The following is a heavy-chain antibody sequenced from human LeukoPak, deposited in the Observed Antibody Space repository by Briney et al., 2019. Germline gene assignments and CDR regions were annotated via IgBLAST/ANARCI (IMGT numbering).Heavy chain of an antibody. Sequence: GGSLRLSCAASGFTFSSYSMNWVRQAPGKGLEWVSSISSSSSYIYYADSVKGRFTFSRDNSKNTLYLQMNSLRAEDTAVYYCARVIVTGYYDAFDIWGQGTMVTVSS. CDR3: ARVIVTGYYDAFDI. V-gene: IGHV3-21*04. CDR2: ISSSSSYI. CDR1: GFTFSSYS. D-gene: IGHD3-9*01. J-gene: IGHJ3*02.